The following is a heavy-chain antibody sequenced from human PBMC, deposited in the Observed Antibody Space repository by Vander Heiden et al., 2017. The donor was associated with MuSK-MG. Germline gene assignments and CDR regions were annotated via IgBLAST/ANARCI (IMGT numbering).Heavy chain of an antibody. CDR1: GFTFSSYG. CDR2: ISYDGSNK. V-gene: IGHV3-30*18. D-gene: IGHD3-22*01. Sequence: QVQLVESGGGVVQPGRSLRLSCAASGFTFSSYGMHWVRQAPGKGLEWVAVISYDGSNKYYADSVKGRFTISRDNSKNTLYLQMNSLRAEDTAVYYCAKDDNSSGYFGKSKPYYWGQGTLVTVSS. J-gene: IGHJ4*02. CDR3: AKDDNSSGYFGKSKPYY.